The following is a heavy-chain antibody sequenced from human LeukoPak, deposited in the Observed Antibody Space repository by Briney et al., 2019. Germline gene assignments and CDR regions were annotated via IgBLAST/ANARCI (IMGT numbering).Heavy chain of an antibody. D-gene: IGHD6-13*01. J-gene: IGHJ3*02. CDR3: ARIPLAAAGTSPYAFDI. V-gene: IGHV1-2*02. CDR2: INPNSGGT. Sequence: ASVKVSCKASGYTFTGYYMHWVRQAPGQGLEWMGWINPNSGGTNYAQKVQGRVTMTRDTSTSTVYMELSSLRSEDTAVYYCARIPLAAAGTSPYAFDIWGQGTMVTVSS. CDR1: GYTFTGYY.